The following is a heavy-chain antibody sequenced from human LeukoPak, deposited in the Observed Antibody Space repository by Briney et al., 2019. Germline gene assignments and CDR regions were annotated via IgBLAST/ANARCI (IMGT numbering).Heavy chain of an antibody. J-gene: IGHJ4*02. Sequence: GGSLRLSCAASGFIFNNYGLVWVRQAPGKGLEWVSAISNDGGGTTYADFVKGRFSASRDNSKNTLFLQMNSLRAEDTALYYCAKGSSGYFFDLWGQGTLVTVSS. CDR3: AKGSSGYFFDL. V-gene: IGHV3-23*01. CDR2: ISNDGGGT. D-gene: IGHD3-22*01. CDR1: GFIFNNYG.